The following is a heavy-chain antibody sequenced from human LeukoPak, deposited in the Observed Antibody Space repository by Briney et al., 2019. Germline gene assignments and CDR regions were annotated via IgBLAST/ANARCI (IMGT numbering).Heavy chain of an antibody. CDR1: GYTFTGYY. J-gene: IGHJ4*02. V-gene: IGHV1-2*02. CDR2: INPNSGGT. CDR3: ARVAYSSSWYLFDY. Sequence: ASVKVSCKASGYTFTGYYMHWVRQAPGQGLEWMGWINPNSGGTNYAQKFQGRVTMTRDTSISTAYMELSRLRFDDTAVYYCARVAYSSSWYLFDYWGQGTLVTVSS. D-gene: IGHD6-13*01.